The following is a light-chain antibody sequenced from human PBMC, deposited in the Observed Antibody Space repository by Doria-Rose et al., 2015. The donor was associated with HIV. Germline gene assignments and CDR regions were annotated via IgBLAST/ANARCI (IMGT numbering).Light chain of an antibody. CDR2: ATS. CDR1: QRIDNY. J-gene: IGKJ1*01. CDR3: QQSYMAPQT. Sequence: DIRVTQSPSSLSASVGDTVTITCRASQRIDNYLNWYQHKPGKAPKLLISATSTLQTGVPSRFSGSKSGTDFTLTITSLQPDDLATYYCQQSYMAPQTFGQGTKVEIK. V-gene: IGKV1-39*01.